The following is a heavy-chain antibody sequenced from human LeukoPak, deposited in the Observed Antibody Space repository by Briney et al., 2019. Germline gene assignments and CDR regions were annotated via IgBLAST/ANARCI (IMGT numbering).Heavy chain of an antibody. CDR3: ATQGGYSSSWYAFHYGMDV. V-gene: IGHV4-59*01. D-gene: IGHD6-13*01. CDR2: IYYSGST. CDR1: GGSISSYY. Sequence: SETLSLTCTVSGGSISSYYWSWIRQPPGKGLAWIGYIYYSGSTNYNPSLKSRVTISVDTSKNQFSLKLSSVTAADTAVYYCATQGGYSSSWYAFHYGMDVWGQGTTVTVSS. J-gene: IGHJ6*02.